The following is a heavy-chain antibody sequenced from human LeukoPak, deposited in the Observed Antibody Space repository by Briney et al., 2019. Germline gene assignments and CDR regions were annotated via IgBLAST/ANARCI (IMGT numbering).Heavy chain of an antibody. CDR1: GYSFTSYW. CDR3: ARGRITIFGVVIIFGHWFDP. J-gene: IGHJ5*02. D-gene: IGHD3-3*01. CDR2: INPNSGGT. V-gene: IGHV1-2*02. Sequence: GASLQISCKGSGYSFTSYWIGWVRQAPGQGLEWMGWINPNSGGTNYAQKFQGRVTMTRDTSISTAYMELSRLRSDDTAVYYCARGRITIFGVVIIFGHWFDPWGQGTLVTVSS.